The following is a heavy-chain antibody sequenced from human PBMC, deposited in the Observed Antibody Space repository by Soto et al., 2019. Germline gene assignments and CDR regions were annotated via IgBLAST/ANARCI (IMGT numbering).Heavy chain of an antibody. Sequence: PGESLKISCKGSGYSFTNYWIGWVRQMPGKGLEWMGIIYPGDPDTRYSPSFQGQVTISADKSISTAYLQWSSLKASDTAMYYCARRYCSGGSCYSNFDYWGQRTLVTVSS. V-gene: IGHV5-51*01. D-gene: IGHD2-15*01. CDR1: GYSFTNYW. J-gene: IGHJ4*02. CDR2: IYPGDPDT. CDR3: ARRYCSGGSCYSNFDY.